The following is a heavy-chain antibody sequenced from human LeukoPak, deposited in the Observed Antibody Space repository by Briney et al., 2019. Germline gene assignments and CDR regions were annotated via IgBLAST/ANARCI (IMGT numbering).Heavy chain of an antibody. J-gene: IGHJ4*02. CDR1: GYTFTSYG. CDR2: ISAYNGNT. D-gene: IGHD2-15*01. CDR3: ARDPLGYCSGGSCYSVDHEFDY. V-gene: IGHV1-18*01. Sequence: HGASVKVSCKASGYTFTSYGISWVRQAPGQGLEWMGWISAYNGNTNYAQKLQGGVTMPTDKSTSTAYMELSSLRSDDTAVYYCARDPLGYCSGGSCYSVDHEFDYWGQGTLVTVSS.